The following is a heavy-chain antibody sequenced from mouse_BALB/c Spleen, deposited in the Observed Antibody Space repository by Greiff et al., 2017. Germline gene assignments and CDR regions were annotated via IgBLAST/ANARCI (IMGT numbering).Heavy chain of an antibody. Sequence: VQLQQSGAELVRSGASVKLSCTASGFNIKDYYMHWVKQRPEQGLEWIGWIDPENGDTEYSPKFQGKATMTADTSSNTAYLQLSSLTSEDTAVYYCNADFGGYWGQGTTLTVSS. CDR1: GFNIKDYY. J-gene: IGHJ2*01. CDR3: NADFGGY. CDR2: IDPENGDT. V-gene: IGHV14-4*02. D-gene: IGHD3-1*01.